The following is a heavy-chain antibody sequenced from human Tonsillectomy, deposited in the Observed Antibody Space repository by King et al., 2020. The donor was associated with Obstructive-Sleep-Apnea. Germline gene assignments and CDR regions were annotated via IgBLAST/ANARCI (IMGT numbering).Heavy chain of an antibody. D-gene: IGHD1-26*01. J-gene: IGHJ6*02. CDR3: ARNIEGATRYYYGMDV. CDR2: IYSTGVT. CDR1: GGSISSSSYF. Sequence: QLQESGPGLVKPSETLSLTCAVSGGSISSSSYFWGWIRQPPGKGLEWVGSIYSTGVTYYNLSLKSRVAISIETSKNQFSLKLSSVTAADTAIYYCARNIEGATRYYYGMDVWGQGTTVTVSS. V-gene: IGHV4-39*07.